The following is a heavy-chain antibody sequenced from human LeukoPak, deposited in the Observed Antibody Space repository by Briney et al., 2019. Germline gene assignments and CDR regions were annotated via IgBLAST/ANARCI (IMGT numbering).Heavy chain of an antibody. J-gene: IGHJ5*02. CDR3: ARDNSLGETAWWFDP. CDR1: GYSFTSYY. V-gene: IGHV1-46*01. D-gene: IGHD3-16*01. CDR2: INPSGSST. Sequence: GASVKVSCKASGYSFTSYYMHWVRQAPGQGLEWMGLINPSGSSTIYAQRFQGRVTMTRDISTSTDYMELTSLTSDDTAMYYCARDNSLGETAWWFDPWGQGTLVTVSS.